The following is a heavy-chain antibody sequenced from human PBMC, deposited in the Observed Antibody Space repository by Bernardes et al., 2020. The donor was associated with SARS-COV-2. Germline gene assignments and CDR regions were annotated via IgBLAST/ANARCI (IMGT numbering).Heavy chain of an antibody. V-gene: IGHV1-18*01. Sequence: ASVKVSCKASGYTFISYHINWVRQAPGQGLEWMGSISPYNGNTNYGQKFQGRVTMTTDTSTSTAYMELRSLRSDDTAVYYCARSRPGDYWGQGTLVTVSS. CDR1: GYTFISYH. CDR2: ISPYNGNT. J-gene: IGHJ4*02. CDR3: ARSRPGDY.